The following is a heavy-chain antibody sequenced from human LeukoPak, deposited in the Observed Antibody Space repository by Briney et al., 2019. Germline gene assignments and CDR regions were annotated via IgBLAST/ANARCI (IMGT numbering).Heavy chain of an antibody. CDR2: INPNSDGS. V-gene: IGHV1-2*02. D-gene: IGHD3-3*01. J-gene: IGHJ3*02. CDR1: EFTFTGYY. CDR3: ARKRGVGVDTNAFDM. Sequence: ASVKVSCKASEFTFTGYYMHWVRQAPGQGLEWMGWINPNSDGSIYAQKFQGRVTMTRDTSISTAYMELSRLRSDDTAVYYCARKRGVGVDTNAFDMWGQGTMVTVSS.